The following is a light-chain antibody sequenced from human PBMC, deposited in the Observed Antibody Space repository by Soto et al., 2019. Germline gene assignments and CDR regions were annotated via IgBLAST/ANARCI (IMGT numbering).Light chain of an antibody. CDR3: QSYDSSLSRRV. V-gene: IGLV1-40*01. J-gene: IGLJ1*01. CDR2: GNN. Sequence: SVLTQPPSVSGAPGQRVTMSCTGSSSNIGAGSGVHWYQQVPGTAPKLLIYGNNNRPSGVPDRFSGSKSGTSASLAITGLQAEDEADYYCQSYDSSLSRRVFGTGTKLTVL. CDR1: SSNIGAGSG.